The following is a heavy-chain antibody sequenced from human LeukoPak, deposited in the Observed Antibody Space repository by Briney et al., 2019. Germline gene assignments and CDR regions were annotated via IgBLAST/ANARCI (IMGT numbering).Heavy chain of an antibody. Sequence: GGSLRLSCAASGFTFDDYGMSWVRQAPGKGLEWVSGINWNGGSTGYADSVKGRFTISRDNAKNTLYLQMNSLRAEDTAVYYCARAISRYKYGGNSGFDYWGQGTLVTVSS. CDR1: GFTFDDYG. CDR2: INWNGGST. D-gene: IGHD4-23*01. V-gene: IGHV3-20*04. CDR3: ARAISRYKYGGNSGFDY. J-gene: IGHJ4*02.